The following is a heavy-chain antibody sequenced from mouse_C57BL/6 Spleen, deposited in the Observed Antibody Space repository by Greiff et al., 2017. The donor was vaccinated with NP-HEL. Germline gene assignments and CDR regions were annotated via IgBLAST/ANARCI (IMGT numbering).Heavy chain of an antibody. V-gene: IGHV3-6*01. CDR1: GYSITSGYY. CDR2: ISYDGSN. D-gene: IGHD1-1*01. Sequence: EVQLVESGPGLVKPSQSLSLTCSVTGYSITSGYYWNWIRQFPGNKLEWMGYISYDGSNNYNPSLKNRISITRDTSKNQFFLKLNSVTTEDTATYYCARAPLLREYYFDYWGQGTTLTVSS. CDR3: ARAPLLREYYFDY. J-gene: IGHJ2*01.